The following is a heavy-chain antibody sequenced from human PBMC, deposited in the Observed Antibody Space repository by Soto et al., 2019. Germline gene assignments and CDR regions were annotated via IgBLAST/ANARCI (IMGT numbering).Heavy chain of an antibody. J-gene: IGHJ4*02. Sequence: QVQLVESGGGVVQPGRSLRLSCAASGFTFSSYGMHWVRQAPGKGLEWVAVIWYDGSNKYYADSVKGRFTISRDNSKNTLYLQMNSLRAEDTAVYYCARDLGDSSGWYEGGYYFDYWGQRTLVTVSS. CDR2: IWYDGSNK. D-gene: IGHD6-19*01. CDR1: GFTFSSYG. V-gene: IGHV3-33*01. CDR3: ARDLGDSSGWYEGGYYFDY.